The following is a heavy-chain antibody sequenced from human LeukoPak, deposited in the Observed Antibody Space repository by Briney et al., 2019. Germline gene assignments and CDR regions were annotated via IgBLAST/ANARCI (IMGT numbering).Heavy chain of an antibody. D-gene: IGHD3-9*01. Sequence: GGSLRLSCAASEFTFSNYGMHWVRQAPGKGLEWVAVISYDGSNKYYADSVKGRFTISRDNSKNTLYLQMNSLRAEDTAVYYCAKEIALTGFYYFDCWGLGTLVTVSS. V-gene: IGHV3-30*18. CDR1: EFTFSNYG. CDR3: AKEIALTGFYYFDC. CDR2: ISYDGSNK. J-gene: IGHJ4*02.